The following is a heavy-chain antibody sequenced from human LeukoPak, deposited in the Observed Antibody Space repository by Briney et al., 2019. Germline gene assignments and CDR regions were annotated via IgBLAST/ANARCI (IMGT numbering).Heavy chain of an antibody. CDR3: ARGRNLGYCSSTSCRINWFDP. D-gene: IGHD2-2*01. CDR2: INHSGST. V-gene: IGHV4-34*01. J-gene: IGHJ5*02. CDR1: GGSFSGYY. Sequence: SETLSLTCAVYGGSFSGYYWSWIRQPPGKGLEWIGEINHSGSTNYNPFLKSRVTISVDTSKNQFSLKLSSVTAADTAVYYCARGRNLGYCSSTSCRINWFDPWGQGTLVTVSS.